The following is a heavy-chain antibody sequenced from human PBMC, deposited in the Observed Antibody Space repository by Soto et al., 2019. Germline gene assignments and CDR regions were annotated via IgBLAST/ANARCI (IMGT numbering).Heavy chain of an antibody. J-gene: IGHJ4*02. V-gene: IGHV3-23*01. CDR2: ISGSGGST. Sequence: GGSLRLSCAASGFTFSSYAMSWVRQAPGKGLEWVSAISGSGGSTYYADSVKGRFTISRDNSKNTLYLQMNSLRAEDTAVYYCAKDPYYGPSGYDFGTRHLSDDYWGQGTLVTVSS. CDR3: AKDPYYGPSGYDFGTRHLSDDY. CDR1: GFTFSSYA. D-gene: IGHD5-12*01.